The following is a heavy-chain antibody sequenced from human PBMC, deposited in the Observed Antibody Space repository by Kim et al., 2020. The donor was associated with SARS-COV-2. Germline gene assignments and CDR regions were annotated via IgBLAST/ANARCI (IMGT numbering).Heavy chain of an antibody. J-gene: IGHJ4*02. D-gene: IGHD1-1*01. CDR3: ETMYNWNEKCDY. V-gene: IGHV3-33*01. Sequence: YADSVKSRCTISRDNSKNTLYLQTNSLRAEDTAVYYCETMYNWNEKCDYWGQGTLVTVSS.